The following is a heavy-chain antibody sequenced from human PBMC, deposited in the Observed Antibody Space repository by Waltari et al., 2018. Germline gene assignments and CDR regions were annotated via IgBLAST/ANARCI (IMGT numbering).Heavy chain of an antibody. D-gene: IGHD5-12*01. Sequence: EVQLLESGGGLVQPGGSLRLSCAASGFTFSSYAMSWVRPSPGTGLEWVSAISGSGGSTYYADSVKGRFTISRDNSKNTLYLQMNSLRAEDTAVYYCAKDWGRRDGYNLAYYFDYWGQGTLVTVSS. V-gene: IGHV3-23*01. CDR2: ISGSGGST. CDR1: GFTFSSYA. CDR3: AKDWGRRDGYNLAYYFDY. J-gene: IGHJ4*02.